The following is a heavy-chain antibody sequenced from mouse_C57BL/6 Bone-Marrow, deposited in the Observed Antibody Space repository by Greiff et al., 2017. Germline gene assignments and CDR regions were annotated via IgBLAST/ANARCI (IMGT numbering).Heavy chain of an antibody. CDR2: INPNNGGT. CDR1: GYTFTDYY. CDR3: ARYGGVYYDYSDAY. D-gene: IGHD2-4*01. V-gene: IGHV1-26*01. Sequence: EVQLQQSGPELVKPGASVKISCKASGYTFTDYYMNWVKQSHGKSLEWIGDINPNNGGTSYNQKFKGKATVTVDKSSSTAYMELRSLTSEDSADYYCARYGGVYYDYSDAYWGQGTLVTVSA. J-gene: IGHJ3*01.